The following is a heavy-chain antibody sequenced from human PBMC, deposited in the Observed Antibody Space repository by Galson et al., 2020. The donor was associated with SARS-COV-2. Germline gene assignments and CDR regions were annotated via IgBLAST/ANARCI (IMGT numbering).Heavy chain of an antibody. CDR3: VHMDALRLTTTGCWDY. CDR1: GFSLTTSGVG. V-gene: IGHV2-5*02. D-gene: IGHD4-17*01. CDR2: IYLDDDK. Sequence: KMSGPTLAKPTQTLTLTCTFSGFSLTTSGVGVGWIRQPPGKALEWLTLIYLDDDKRDSPSLKSRLTITKDTSTNQVVLTMTNIDPVDTATYYCVHMDALRLTTTGCWDYWGQGTLVTVSS. J-gene: IGHJ4*02.